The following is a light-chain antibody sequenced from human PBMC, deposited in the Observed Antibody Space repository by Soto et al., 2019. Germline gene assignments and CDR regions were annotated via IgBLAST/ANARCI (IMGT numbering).Light chain of an antibody. CDR2: GAS. CDR1: QSISSN. V-gene: IGKV3D-20*02. CDR3: QQRSNWPPVT. Sequence: EIVMTQSPATLSVSPGERATLSCRASQSISSNLAWYQQKPGQAPRLLIYGASNRATGIPDRFSGSGSGTDFTLTISRLEPEDFAVYYCQQRSNWPPVTFGGGTKVDI. J-gene: IGKJ4*01.